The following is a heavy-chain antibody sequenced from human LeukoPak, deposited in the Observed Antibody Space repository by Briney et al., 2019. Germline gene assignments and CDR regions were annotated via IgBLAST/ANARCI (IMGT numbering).Heavy chain of an antibody. V-gene: IGHV4-59*01. CDR1: GGSICSYY. CDR2: IYYSGST. CDR3: ARNNWFDP. Sequence: SETLSLTCTVSGGSICSYYWSWIRQPPGKGLEWIGYIYYSGSTNYNPSLKSRVTISVDTSKNQFSLKLSSVTAADTAVYYCARNNWFDPWGQGTLVTVSS. J-gene: IGHJ5*02.